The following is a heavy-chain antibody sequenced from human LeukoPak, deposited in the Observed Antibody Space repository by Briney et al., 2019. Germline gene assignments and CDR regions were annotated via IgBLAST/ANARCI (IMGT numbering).Heavy chain of an antibody. J-gene: IGHJ3*02. D-gene: IGHD3-22*01. CDR3: ASFGRVATIVAVKAAFDI. CDR2: IYYSGST. V-gene: IGHV4-39*01. CDR1: GGSISSSSYY. Sequence: SETLSLTCTVSGGSISSSSYYWGWIRQPPGKGLEWIGSIYYSGSTYYNPSLKSRVTISVDTSKNQFSLKLSSVTAADTAVYYCASFGRVATIVAVKAAFDIWGQGTMVTVSS.